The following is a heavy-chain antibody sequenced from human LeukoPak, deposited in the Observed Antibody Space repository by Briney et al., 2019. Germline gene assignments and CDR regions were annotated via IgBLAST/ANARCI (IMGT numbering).Heavy chain of an antibody. CDR3: ARSSSSGWGFRFDP. J-gene: IGHJ5*02. D-gene: IGHD6-19*01. CDR2: IYTSGST. Sequence: SETLSLTCSVSGDSINTKTYSWGWIRQAPGGGLEWIGRIYTSGSTNYNPSLKSRVTISVDTSKNQFSLKLSSVTAADTAVYYCARSSSSGWGFRFDPWGQGTLVTVSS. CDR1: GDSINTKTYS. V-gene: IGHV4-39*07.